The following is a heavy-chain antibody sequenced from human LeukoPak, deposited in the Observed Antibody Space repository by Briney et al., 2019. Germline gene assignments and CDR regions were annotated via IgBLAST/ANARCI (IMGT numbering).Heavy chain of an antibody. CDR1: GYTFTSYG. J-gene: IGHJ3*02. CDR2: ISAYNGNT. V-gene: IGHV1-18*01. D-gene: IGHD4-17*01. CDR3: AVTTVTTDDAFDI. Sequence: ASVKVSCKASGYTFTSYGISWVRQAPGRGLEWMGWISAYNGNTNYAQKLQGRVTMTTDTSTSTAYMELRSLGSDDTAVYYCAVTTVTTDDAFDIWGQGTMVTVSS.